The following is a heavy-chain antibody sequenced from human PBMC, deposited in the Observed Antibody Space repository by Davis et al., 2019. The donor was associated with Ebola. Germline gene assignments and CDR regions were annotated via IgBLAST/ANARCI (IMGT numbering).Heavy chain of an antibody. J-gene: IGHJ4*02. Sequence: LSLTCAVYGGSFSGYYWSWIRQPPGKGLEWVSGISWNSGSIGYADSVKGRFTISRDNAKNSLYLQMNSLRAEDTALYYCAKDWNVVPAAPIDYWGQGTLVTVSS. CDR3: AKDWNVVPAAPIDY. CDR1: GGSFSGYY. D-gene: IGHD2-2*01. V-gene: IGHV3-9*01. CDR2: ISWNSGSI.